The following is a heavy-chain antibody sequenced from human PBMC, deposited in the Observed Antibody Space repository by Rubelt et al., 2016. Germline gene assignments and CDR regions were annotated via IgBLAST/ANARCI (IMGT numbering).Heavy chain of an antibody. D-gene: IGHD4-17*01. V-gene: IGHV1-46*01. CDR2: INPSGGST. Sequence: QAPGQGLEWMGIINPSGGSTSYAQKFQGRVTMTRDTSTSTVYMEPSSLRSEDTAVYYCARGRDVSRRTTVTTVGGRLDLWGRGTLVTVSS. J-gene: IGHJ2*01. CDR3: ARGRDVSRRTTVTTVGGRLDL.